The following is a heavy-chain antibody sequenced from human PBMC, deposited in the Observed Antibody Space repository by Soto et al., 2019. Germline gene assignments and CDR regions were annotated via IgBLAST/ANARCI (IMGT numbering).Heavy chain of an antibody. J-gene: IGHJ4*02. D-gene: IGHD3-3*01. CDR3: ARVPVTMSGLPDY. CDR2: ISYDGSNK. V-gene: IGHV3-30-3*01. CDR1: GFTFTSYA. Sequence: QVQVVESGGGVVQPGRSLRLSCAASGFTFTSYAMHWVRQAPGKGLEWVAAISYDGSNKYYADSVKGRFTISRDNSKNTLYLQMNSLRAEDTAVFYCARVPVTMSGLPDYWGQGTLVTVSS.